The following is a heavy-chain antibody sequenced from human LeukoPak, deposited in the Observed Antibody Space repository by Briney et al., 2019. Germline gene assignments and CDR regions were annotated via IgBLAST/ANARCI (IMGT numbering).Heavy chain of an antibody. V-gene: IGHV3-53*01. CDR3: ARVEGGSGSCFDY. D-gene: IGHD3-10*01. CDR2: IHSGGNT. CDR1: GLTLRSNY. Sequence: GGSLRLSCAAPGLTLRSNYMGWVRQAPGKGLEWVSVIHSGGNTYYVDSVKGRFTISRDNSRNTMDLQMNSLRAEDTAVYYCARVEGGSGSCFDYWGQGTLVTVSS. J-gene: IGHJ4*02.